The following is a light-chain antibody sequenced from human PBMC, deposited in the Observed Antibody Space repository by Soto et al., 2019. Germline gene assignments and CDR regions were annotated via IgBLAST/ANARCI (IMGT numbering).Light chain of an antibody. CDR1: QTIRTF. CDR3: QQSYDTPYT. V-gene: IGKV1-39*01. CDR2: ESS. Sequence: DIQMTQSPSSLSASVGDRVTITCRASQTIRTFLNWYQQKPGKAPKLLIYESSTLQSGVPSSFNGSASGTDFTLTISSLQLEDFGTYYCQQSYDTPYTFGQGTKLEI. J-gene: IGKJ2*01.